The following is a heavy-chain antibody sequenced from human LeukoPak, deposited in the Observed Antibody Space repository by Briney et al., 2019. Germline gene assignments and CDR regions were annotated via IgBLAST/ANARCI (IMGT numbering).Heavy chain of an antibody. CDR3: ARRYYYNLGSFPFDF. Sequence: SETLCLTCAVSGGPFSGYFWSWIRQPPGKGLEWIGEIHNSGTTNYNPSLNSRVTISEDTSKNQIYLNLRSVTAADTAVYYCARRYYYNLGSFPFDFWGQGTLVTVSS. CDR2: IHNSGTT. D-gene: IGHD3-10*01. V-gene: IGHV4-34*01. CDR1: GGPFSGYF. J-gene: IGHJ4*02.